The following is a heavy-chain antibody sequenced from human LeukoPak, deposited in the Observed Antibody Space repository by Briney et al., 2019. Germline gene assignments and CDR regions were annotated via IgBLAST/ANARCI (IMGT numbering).Heavy chain of an antibody. Sequence: GGSLRLSCEASGFTFSSYSMSWVRQAPGKGLEWVANIKQDGSKEYYVDSVKGRFTISGDNAKNLLYLQMNSLRAEDTAVYYCARDFYSSWLLLSPSVGYWGQGTLVAVSS. CDR2: IKQDGSKE. D-gene: IGHD3-22*01. CDR3: ARDFYSSWLLLSPSVGY. J-gene: IGHJ4*02. CDR1: GFTFSSYS. V-gene: IGHV3-7*01.